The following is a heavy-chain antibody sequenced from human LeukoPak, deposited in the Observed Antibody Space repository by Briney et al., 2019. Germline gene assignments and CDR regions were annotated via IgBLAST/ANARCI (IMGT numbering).Heavy chain of an antibody. D-gene: IGHD5-18*01. CDR3: AREAYSSAYYFDH. CDR2: INTNTGNP. V-gene: IGHV7-4-1*02. J-gene: IGHJ4*02. CDR1: GYTFTSYA. Sequence: ASVKVSCKASGYTFTSYAMNWVRQAPGQGLVWMGWINTNTGNPSYARGFTGRFVFSLDTSVSTAYLQISSLKAEDTAVYYCAREAYSSAYYFDHWGQGTLVTVSS.